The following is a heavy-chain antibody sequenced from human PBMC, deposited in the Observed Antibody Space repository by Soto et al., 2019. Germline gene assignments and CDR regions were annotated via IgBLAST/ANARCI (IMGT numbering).Heavy chain of an antibody. CDR3: AKNQERELPRVIDF. D-gene: IGHD1-7*01. CDR2: SSGSGSGGST. CDR1: GFTFTNYA. V-gene: IGHV3-23*01. J-gene: IGHJ4*02. Sequence: HPGGSLRLSCAASGFTFTNYAMTWVRQAPGKGLEWVSISSGSGSGGSTNYADSVKGRFTISRDNSKNTLYLQMNSLRVEDTAVYYCAKNQERELPRVIDFWGQGTLVTVSS.